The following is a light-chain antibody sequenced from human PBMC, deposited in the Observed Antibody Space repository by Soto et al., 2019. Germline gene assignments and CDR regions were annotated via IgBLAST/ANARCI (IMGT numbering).Light chain of an antibody. V-gene: IGKV1-5*03. CDR1: QSISSW. CDR3: QQYNSFWT. CDR2: KAS. J-gene: IGKJ1*01. Sequence: GDRVTITCRASQSISSWLAWYQQKPGKAPKLLIYKASSLESGVPSRFSGSGSGTEFTLTSSSRQPDDFATYYCQQYNSFWTFGQGTKVEIK.